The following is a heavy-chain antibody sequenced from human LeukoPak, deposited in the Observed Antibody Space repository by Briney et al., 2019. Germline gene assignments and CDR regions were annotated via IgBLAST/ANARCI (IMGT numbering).Heavy chain of an antibody. J-gene: IGHJ5*02. CDR3: ARHVWGATKVERFDP. V-gene: IGHV5-51*01. D-gene: IGHD1-26*01. CDR2: IYPGDSDT. CDR1: GYSFTSYW. Sequence: GESLKISCKGSGYSFTSYWIGWVRQMPGKGLEWMGIIYPGDSDTRYSPSFQGQVTISADKSISTAYLQWSSLKASDTAMYYCARHVWGATKVERFDPWGQGTLVTVSS.